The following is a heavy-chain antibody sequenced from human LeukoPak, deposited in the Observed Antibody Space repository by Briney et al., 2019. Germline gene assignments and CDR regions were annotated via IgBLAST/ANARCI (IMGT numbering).Heavy chain of an antibody. CDR2: TIPIFGTA. V-gene: IGHV1-69*06. D-gene: IGHD2-2*01. CDR1: GGTFSSYA. J-gene: IGHJ5*02. Sequence: SVKVSCKASGGTFSSYAISWVRQAPGQGLEWMGGTIPIFGTANYAQKFQGRVTITADKSTSTAYMELSSLRSEDTAVYYCAREDVAYCSSTSCYAGWFDPWGQGTLVTVSS. CDR3: AREDVAYCSSTSCYAGWFDP.